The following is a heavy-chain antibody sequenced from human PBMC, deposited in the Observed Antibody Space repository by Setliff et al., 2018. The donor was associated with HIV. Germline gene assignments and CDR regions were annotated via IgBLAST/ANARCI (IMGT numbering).Heavy chain of an antibody. J-gene: IGHJ4*02. CDR2: INAGNGNT. V-gene: IGHV1-3*01. D-gene: IGHD3-16*01. CDR3: ATGEMATTRGWFFDN. CDR1: GYTFTAYA. Sequence: ASVKVSCKASGYTFTAYAMHWVRQAPGQRLEWMGWINAGNGNTKYSQRFQGRVTITRDTSASTAYMELSSLRSEDTAVYYCATGEMATTRGWFFDNWGQGTLVTVS.